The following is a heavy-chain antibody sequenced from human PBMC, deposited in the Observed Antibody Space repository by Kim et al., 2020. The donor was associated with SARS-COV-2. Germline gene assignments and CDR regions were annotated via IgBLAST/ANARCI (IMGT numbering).Heavy chain of an antibody. J-gene: IGHJ6*02. CDR2: ISGSGGST. D-gene: IGHD6-19*01. CDR3: AKAGGGPIGWLFRRGADGMDV. Sequence: GGSLRLSCAASGFTFSSSAMSWVRQAPGKGLEWVSTISGSGGSTYYADSVKGRFTISRDNSKNTLYLQMNSLRAEDTAVYYCAKAGGGPIGWLFRRGADGMDVWGQGTTVTVSS. V-gene: IGHV3-23*01. CDR1: GFTFSSSA.